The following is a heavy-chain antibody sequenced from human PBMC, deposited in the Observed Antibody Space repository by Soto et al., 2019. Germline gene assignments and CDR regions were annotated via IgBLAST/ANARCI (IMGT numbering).Heavy chain of an antibody. J-gene: IGHJ4*02. V-gene: IGHV1-3*01. CDR3: ARGIWLATSADFYFDS. Sequence: ASVKVSCTASGYTFNNYAIHWVRQAPGQRLEWMGWINAGNGKTKYSQNFQGRVTITRDTSASVAYMELNSLRSEDTAVYYCARGIWLATSADFYFDSWGQATVVTVSS. CDR1: GYTFNNYA. D-gene: IGHD3-10*01. CDR2: INAGNGKT.